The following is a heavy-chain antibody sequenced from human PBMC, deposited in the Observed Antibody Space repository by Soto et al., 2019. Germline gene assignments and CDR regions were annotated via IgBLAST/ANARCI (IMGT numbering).Heavy chain of an antibody. CDR3: ARGRTTVTPLDY. CDR2: MYYSGST. CDR1: GGSISPYY. D-gene: IGHD4-17*01. J-gene: IGHJ4*02. Sequence: QVQLQESGPGLVKPSETLSLSCTVSGGSISPYYWSWIRQLPGKGLEWIGYMYYSGSTNYNPSLKSRVTISVDTSKNQFSLKLSSVTAADTAVYYCARGRTTVTPLDYWGQGILVTVSP. V-gene: IGHV4-59*01.